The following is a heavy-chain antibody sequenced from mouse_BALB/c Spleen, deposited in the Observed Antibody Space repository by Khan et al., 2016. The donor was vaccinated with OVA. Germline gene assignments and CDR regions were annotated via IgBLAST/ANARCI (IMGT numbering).Heavy chain of an antibody. V-gene: IGHV14-3*02. J-gene: IGHJ2*01. CDR2: IDPANGNT. D-gene: IGHD2-3*01. Sequence: VQLKQSGAELVKPGASVKLSCTASGFNIKDTYMHWVKQRPEQGLEWIGRIDPANGNTKYDPKFQGKATITADTSSNTAYLQLSSLTSEDTAVYYCARVLYDGYYGLDYWGQGTTLTVSS. CDR1: GFNIKDTY. CDR3: ARVLYDGYYGLDY.